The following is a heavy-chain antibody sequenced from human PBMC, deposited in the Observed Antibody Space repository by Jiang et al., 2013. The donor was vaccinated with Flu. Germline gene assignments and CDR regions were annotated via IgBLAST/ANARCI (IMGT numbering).Heavy chain of an antibody. D-gene: IGHD3-22*01. J-gene: IGHJ4*02. V-gene: IGHV3-15*01. CDR2: IISKVDGGTT. CDR3: TTHNYYESGGYYFDH. Sequence: PGGSLRLSCAASGFAFSGAWMSWVRQAPGKGLEWVGRIISKVDGGTTDYAAPVKGRFTISRDDSKDTLYLQMNSLKIEDTAVYHCTTHNYYESGGYYFDHWGQGTLVTVSS. CDR1: GFAFSGAW.